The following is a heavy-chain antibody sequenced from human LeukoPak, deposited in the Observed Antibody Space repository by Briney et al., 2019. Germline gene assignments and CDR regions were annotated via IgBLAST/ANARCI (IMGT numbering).Heavy chain of an antibody. V-gene: IGHV4-59*01. J-gene: IGHJ4*02. D-gene: IGHD2-2*01. CDR2: FYYSGST. Sequence: KPSETLSLTCTVSGGSISSSYWSWIRQPPGKGLELIGFFYYSGSTDYNPSLKSRVTISPDTSKNQFSLKMTSVTAADTAVYYCARSRYGSTNCPYYFDYWGPGTMVTVSS. CDR1: GGSISSSY. CDR3: ARSRYGSTNCPYYFDY.